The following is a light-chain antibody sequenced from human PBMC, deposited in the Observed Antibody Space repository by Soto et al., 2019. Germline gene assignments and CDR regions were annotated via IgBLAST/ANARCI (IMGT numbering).Light chain of an antibody. CDR3: QQYKSYATWT. J-gene: IGKJ1*01. CDR1: QSISSG. CDR2: DAS. Sequence: EIQMTKSPSTLSASVGARVTITCRASQSISSGLAWYQQKPGKAPKRLIYDASRLERGVPSRFSGSGSGTDFTRTCIGVQPDEFESYYCQQYKSYATWTFGPGTKLDIK. V-gene: IGKV1-5*01.